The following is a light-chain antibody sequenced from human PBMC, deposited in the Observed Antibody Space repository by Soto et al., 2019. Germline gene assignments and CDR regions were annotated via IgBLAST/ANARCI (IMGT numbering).Light chain of an antibody. CDR3: CAYTSSTSRVL. CDR2: EVS. V-gene: IGLV2-14*01. Sequence: QSALTQPASVSGSPGQSITLSCTGTSSDVGGYNYVSWYQQHPGKAPKLMIYEVSNRPSGVSNRFSGSKSGNTASLTISGLQAEDEADYYCCAYTSSTSRVLFGGGTKLTVL. J-gene: IGLJ2*01. CDR1: SSDVGGYNY.